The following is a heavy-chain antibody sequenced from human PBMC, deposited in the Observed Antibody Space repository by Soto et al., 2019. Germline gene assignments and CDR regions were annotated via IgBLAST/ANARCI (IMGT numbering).Heavy chain of an antibody. D-gene: IGHD5-18*01. Sequence: RLSCAASGFTFSSYAMSLVRPAPGKGLEWVSAISGSGGSTYYADSVKGRFTISRDNSKNTLYLQMNSLRAEDTAVYYCAKGGDSYGFYYFDYWGQGTLVTVSS. CDR2: ISGSGGST. J-gene: IGHJ4*02. CDR3: AKGGDSYGFYYFDY. V-gene: IGHV3-23*01. CDR1: GFTFSSYA.